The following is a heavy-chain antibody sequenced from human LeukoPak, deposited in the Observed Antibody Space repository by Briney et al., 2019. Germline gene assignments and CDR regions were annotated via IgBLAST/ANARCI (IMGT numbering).Heavy chain of an antibody. D-gene: IGHD6-19*01. CDR3: ARAKYSSGWLSFDY. CDR2: ISAYNGNT. Sequence: ASVKVSCKASGYTFTSYGISWVRQAPGQGLEWMGWISAYNGNTNYAQKLQGRVTMTTDTSTSTAYMELRSLRSDDTAVYYCARAKYSSGWLSFDYWGQGTLATVSS. J-gene: IGHJ4*02. V-gene: IGHV1-18*01. CDR1: GYTFTSYG.